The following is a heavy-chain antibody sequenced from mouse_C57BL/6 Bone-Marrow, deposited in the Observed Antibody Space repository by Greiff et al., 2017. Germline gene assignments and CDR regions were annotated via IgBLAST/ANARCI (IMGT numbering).Heavy chain of an antibody. Sequence: QVQLQQSGAELVRPGASVKLSCKASGYTFTDFYINWVKQRPGQGLEWIARIYPESGNTSYNEKFKGKATLTAEKSSSTAYIQLSSLTSDDSAVYFCARLGNYDYGYAMDYWGQGTSVTVSS. CDR3: ARLGNYDYGYAMDY. V-gene: IGHV1-76*01. CDR2: IYPESGNT. J-gene: IGHJ4*01. D-gene: IGHD2-4*01. CDR1: GYTFTDFY.